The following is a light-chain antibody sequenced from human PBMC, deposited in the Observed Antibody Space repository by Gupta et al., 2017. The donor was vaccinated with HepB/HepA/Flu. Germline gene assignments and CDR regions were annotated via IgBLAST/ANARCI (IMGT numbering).Light chain of an antibody. Sequence: EIVLPPSPGTLSLSPGERATLSCRASQSVSSSYLAWYQQKPGQAPRLLIYGASSRATGIPDRFSGSGSGTDFTLTISRLEPEDFAVYYCQQYGSSFTFGPGTKVDIK. J-gene: IGKJ3*01. CDR1: QSVSSSY. V-gene: IGKV3-20*01. CDR2: GAS. CDR3: QQYGSSFT.